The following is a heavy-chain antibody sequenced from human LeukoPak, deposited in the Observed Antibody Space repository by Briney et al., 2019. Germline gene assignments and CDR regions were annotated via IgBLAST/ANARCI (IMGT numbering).Heavy chain of an antibody. CDR1: GGSISSYY. CDR2: IYYTGST. D-gene: IGHD3-22*01. V-gene: IGHV4-59*01. J-gene: IGHJ4*02. CDR3: ARGYYYDYSGPDFDY. Sequence: SETLSLTCTVSGGSISSYYWSWIRQPPGKGLEWIGYIYYTGSTNSNPSLKSRVTISVDTSKNQFSLGLTSVTAADTAVYYCARGYYYDYSGPDFDYWGQGTLVTVSS.